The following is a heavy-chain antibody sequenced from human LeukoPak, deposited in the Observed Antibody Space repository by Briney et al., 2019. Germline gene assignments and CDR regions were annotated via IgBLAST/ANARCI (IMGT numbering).Heavy chain of an antibody. J-gene: IGHJ4*02. CDR3: ARLWGYCSSTSCYK. V-gene: IGHV3-7*03. D-gene: IGHD2-2*02. CDR1: GFTFSSYW. Sequence: PGGSLRLSCAASGFTFSSYWMSWVRQAPGKGLEWLANIKQDGSEKYYVDSVRGRFTISRDNAKNSLYLQMNSLRAEDTAVYYCARLWGYCSSTSCYKWGQGTLVTVSS. CDR2: IKQDGSEK.